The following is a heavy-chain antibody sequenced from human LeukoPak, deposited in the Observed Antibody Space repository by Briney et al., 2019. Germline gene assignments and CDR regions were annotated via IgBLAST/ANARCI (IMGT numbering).Heavy chain of an antibody. J-gene: IGHJ2*01. CDR3: VVVADPEGEYWYFDL. Sequence: GGSLRLSCAASGFTFSSYAMSWVRLAPGKGLEWVSAIRGSGGSTYYADSVKGRFTISRDNSKNTLYLQMNSLRAEDTAVYYCVVVADPEGEYWYFDLWGRGTLVTVSS. CDR1: GFTFSSYA. V-gene: IGHV3-23*01. D-gene: IGHD2-15*01. CDR2: IRGSGGST.